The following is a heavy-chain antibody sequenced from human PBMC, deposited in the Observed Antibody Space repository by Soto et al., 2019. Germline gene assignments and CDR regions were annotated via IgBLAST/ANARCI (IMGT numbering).Heavy chain of an antibody. D-gene: IGHD6-13*01. CDR2: ISGSSSTI. Sequence: GGSLRLSCAASGFTSSSYSMNWVRQAPGKGLEWVSYISGSSSTIYYADSGKGRFTISRDYAKNSLYLQMNSLRAEDTAVYYCARDYSSTWYGGAFDIWGQGTMVTVSS. CDR1: GFTSSSYS. V-gene: IGHV3-48*01. CDR3: ARDYSSTWYGGAFDI. J-gene: IGHJ3*02.